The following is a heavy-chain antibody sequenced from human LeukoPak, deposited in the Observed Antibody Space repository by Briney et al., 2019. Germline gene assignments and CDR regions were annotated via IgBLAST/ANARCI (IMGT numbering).Heavy chain of an antibody. CDR1: GYTFTGYY. Sequence: ASVKVSCKASGYTFTGYYMHWVRQAPGQGLEWMGWINPNSGGTNYAQKFQGRVTMTRDTSISTAYMELSSLRSDDTAVYYCARGDYDDYLRIDYWGQGTLVTVSS. CDR3: ARGDYDDYLRIDY. V-gene: IGHV1-2*02. J-gene: IGHJ4*02. D-gene: IGHD4-17*01. CDR2: INPNSGGT.